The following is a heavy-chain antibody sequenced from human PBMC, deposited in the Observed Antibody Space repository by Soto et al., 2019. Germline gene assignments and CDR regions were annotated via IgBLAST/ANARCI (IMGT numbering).Heavy chain of an antibody. CDR1: GGSFSCYY. D-gene: IGHD3-3*01. J-gene: IGHJ5*02. CDR2: INHSGST. V-gene: IGHV4-34*01. CDR3: ARGSXKYYDFWSGYSPGWFDP. Sequence: SETLSLTCAVYGGSFSCYYWSWIRQPPGKGLEWIGEINHSGSTNYNPSLKSRVTISVDTSKNQFSLKLSSVTAADTAVYYCARGSXKYYDFWSGYSPGWFDPWGQGTLVTVSS.